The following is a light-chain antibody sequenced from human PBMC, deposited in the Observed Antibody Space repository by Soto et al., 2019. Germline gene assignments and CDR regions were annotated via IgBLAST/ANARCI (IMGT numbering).Light chain of an antibody. CDR3: QSYDRSLSGSV. J-gene: IGLJ3*02. V-gene: IGLV1-40*01. Sequence: QSVLTQPPSVSGAPGQRVTISCTGNSSNIGAGYDVHWYQQLPGKAPKLLIFCNSHRPSGVPDRFFGSKSGTSASLAITGLQAEDEADYYCQSYDRSLSGSVFGGGTKLTVL. CDR1: SSNIGAGYD. CDR2: CNS.